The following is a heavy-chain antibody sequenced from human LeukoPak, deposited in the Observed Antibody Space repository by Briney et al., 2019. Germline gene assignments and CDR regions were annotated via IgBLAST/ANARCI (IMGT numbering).Heavy chain of an antibody. D-gene: IGHD6-19*01. J-gene: IGHJ4*02. Sequence: PSETLSLTCTVSGGSISSSSYYWGWIRQPPGKGLEWIGSIYYSGNTYYNPSLKSRVTISVDTSKNQFSLKLSSVTAADTAVYYCARPIAVAAHFDYWGQGTLVTVSS. CDR3: ARPIAVAAHFDY. CDR1: GGSISSSSYY. CDR2: IYYSGNT. V-gene: IGHV4-39*01.